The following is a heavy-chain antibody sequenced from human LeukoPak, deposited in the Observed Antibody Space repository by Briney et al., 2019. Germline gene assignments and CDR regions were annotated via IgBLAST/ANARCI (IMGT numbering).Heavy chain of an antibody. CDR2: IGGSGGST. J-gene: IGHJ5*02. V-gene: IGHV3-23*01. CDR3: ARPLMYYYGSETYFWFDP. Sequence: GGSLRLSCAASGFTFSSYAMSWVRQAPGKGLEWVSAIGGSGGSTYYADSVKGRFTISRDNSKNTLYLQMNSLRAEDTAVYYCARPLMYYYGSETYFWFDPWGQGTPVTVSS. D-gene: IGHD3-10*01. CDR1: GFTFSSYA.